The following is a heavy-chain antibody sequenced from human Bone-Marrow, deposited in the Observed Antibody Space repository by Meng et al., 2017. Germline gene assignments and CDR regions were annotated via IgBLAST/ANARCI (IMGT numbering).Heavy chain of an antibody. CDR3: ARDDCSGGSCYVLRYYYYGMDV. V-gene: IGHV1-3*01. CDR1: GYTFTSYA. CDR2: INAGNGNT. Sequence: ASVKVSCKASGYTFTSYAMHWVRQAPGQRLEWMGWINAGNGNTKYSQKFQGRVTITRDTSASTAYMELSSLRSEDKAVYYCARDDCSGGSCYVLRYYYYGMDVWGQGTTVTVSS. D-gene: IGHD2-15*01. J-gene: IGHJ6*02.